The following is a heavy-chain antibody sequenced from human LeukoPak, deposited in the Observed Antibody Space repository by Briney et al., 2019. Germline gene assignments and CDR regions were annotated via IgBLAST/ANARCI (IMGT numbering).Heavy chain of an antibody. Sequence: ASVKVSCKASGYTFTGCYMHWVRQAPGQGLEWMGWINPNSGGTNYAQKFQGWVTMTRDTSISTAYMELSRLRSDDTAVYYCARMAPAHCSSTSCYVWETMGYYYYYGMDVWGQGTTVTVSS. CDR3: ARMAPAHCSSTSCYVWETMGYYYYYGMDV. CDR1: GYTFTGCY. D-gene: IGHD2-2*01. V-gene: IGHV1-2*04. J-gene: IGHJ6*02. CDR2: INPNSGGT.